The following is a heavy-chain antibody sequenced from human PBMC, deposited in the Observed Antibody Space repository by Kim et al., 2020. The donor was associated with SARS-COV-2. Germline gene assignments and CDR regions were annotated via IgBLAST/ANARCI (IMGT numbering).Heavy chain of an antibody. CDR3: ARSSDYSDKSRFDP. D-gene: IGHD4-17*01. J-gene: IGHJ5*01. Sequence: SETLSLTCTVSGGSISSSAYYWGWIRQPPRKELEWIGTISYNGGTYYNPSLKSRVTISVDTSMNQFSLKLNSMTAADTAVYFCARSSDYSDKSRFDPWGQGTLVTVSS. V-gene: IGHV4-39*07. CDR2: ISYNGGT. CDR1: GGSISSSAYY.